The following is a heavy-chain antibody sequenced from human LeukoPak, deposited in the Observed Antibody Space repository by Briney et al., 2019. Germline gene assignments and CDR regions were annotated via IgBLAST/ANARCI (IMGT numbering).Heavy chain of an antibody. CDR2: INPNSGGT. CDR3: ARAVRDGYIDYYYYMDV. D-gene: IGHD5-24*01. Sequence: ASVKVSCKASGYTFTGYYMHWVRQAPGQGLEWMGCINPNSGGTNYAQKFQGRVNMTRDTSISTAYMELSRLRSDDTAVYYCARAVRDGYIDYYYYMDVWGKGTTVTVSS. CDR1: GYTFTGYY. V-gene: IGHV1-2*02. J-gene: IGHJ6*03.